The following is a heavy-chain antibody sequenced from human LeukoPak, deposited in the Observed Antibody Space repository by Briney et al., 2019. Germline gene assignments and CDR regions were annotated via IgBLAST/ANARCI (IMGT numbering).Heavy chain of an antibody. J-gene: IGHJ4*02. CDR2: ISGSGGST. V-gene: IGHV3-23*01. CDR1: GFTFSSYA. D-gene: IGHD6-13*01. CDR3: AKAPYSSNLYYFDY. Sequence: GGSLRHSCAASGFTFSSYAMSWVRQAPGKGLEWVSAISGSGGSTYYADSVKGRFTISRDNSKNTLYLQMNSLRAEDTAVYYCAKAPYSSNLYYFDYWGQGTLVTVSS.